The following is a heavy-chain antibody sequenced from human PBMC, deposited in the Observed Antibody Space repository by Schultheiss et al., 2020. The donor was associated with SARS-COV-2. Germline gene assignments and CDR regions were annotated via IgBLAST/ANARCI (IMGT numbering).Heavy chain of an antibody. D-gene: IGHD3-3*01. CDR2: IYYSGST. Sequence: SETLSLTCTVSGGSISSGGYYWSWIRQHPGKGLEWIGYIYYSGSTYYNPSLKSRVTISVDTSKNQFSLKLSSVTAADTAVYYCARLRESEWLPTVHYYCYMDVWGKGTTVTVSS. V-gene: IGHV4-31*03. CDR3: ARLRESEWLPTVHYYCYMDV. CDR1: GGSISSGGYY. J-gene: IGHJ6*03.